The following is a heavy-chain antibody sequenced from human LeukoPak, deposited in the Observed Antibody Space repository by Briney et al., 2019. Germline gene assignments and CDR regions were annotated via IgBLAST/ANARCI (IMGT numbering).Heavy chain of an antibody. D-gene: IGHD6-13*01. Sequence: PSETLSLTCTVSGYSISSGYYWSWIRQPPGKGLEWIGYIYYSGSTNYNPSLKSRVTISVDTSKNQFSLKLSSVTAADTAVYYCARREAAGRDLFDYWGQGTLVTVSS. V-gene: IGHV4-59*08. CDR1: GYSISSGYY. J-gene: IGHJ4*02. CDR2: IYYSGST. CDR3: ARREAAGRDLFDY.